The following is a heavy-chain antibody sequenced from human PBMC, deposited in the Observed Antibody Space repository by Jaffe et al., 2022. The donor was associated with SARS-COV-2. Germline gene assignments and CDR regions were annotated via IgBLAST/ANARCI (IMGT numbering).Heavy chain of an antibody. CDR2: ISAGGGST. Sequence: EVHLLESGGTLVQPGGSLRLSCGASGITFRSYVMSWVRQAPGKGLEWVSAISAGGGSTFYADSVKGRFTISRDDSKNTLYLQMNSLRVEDTALYFCAKDRSGTDYYFDSWGQGTPVTVSS. CDR1: GITFRSYV. D-gene: IGHD6-25*01. V-gene: IGHV3-23*01. CDR3: AKDRSGTDYYFDS. J-gene: IGHJ4*02.